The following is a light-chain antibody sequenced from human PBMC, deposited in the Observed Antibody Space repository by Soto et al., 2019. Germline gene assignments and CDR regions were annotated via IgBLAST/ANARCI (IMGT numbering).Light chain of an antibody. Sequence: QSALTQPASVSGSPGQSIAISCTGTSSDVGGYKSASWYQQHPGKAPKLLIYAVSNRPSGVSNRVSGSKSGNTASLTISGLQAEDEADYYYSSYSTGGSYVFGTGTKLTVL. CDR2: AVS. V-gene: IGLV2-14*03. CDR3: SSYSTGGSYV. J-gene: IGLJ1*01. CDR1: SSDVGGYKS.